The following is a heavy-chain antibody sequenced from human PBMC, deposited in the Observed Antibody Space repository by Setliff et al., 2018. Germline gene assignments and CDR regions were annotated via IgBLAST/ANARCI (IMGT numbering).Heavy chain of an antibody. CDR3: ARDPLTTNRRRAFDI. CDR1: GGSISSGSYY. D-gene: IGHD4-17*01. V-gene: IGHV4-61*09. J-gene: IGHJ3*02. CDR2: IYSSGST. Sequence: PSETLSLTCTVSGGSISSGSYYWSWIRQPAGKGLEWIGHIYSSGSTNYNPSLKSRVTISVDRSKNQFSLKLSSVIAADTAVYYCARDPLTTNRRRAFDIWGQGTMVTVSS.